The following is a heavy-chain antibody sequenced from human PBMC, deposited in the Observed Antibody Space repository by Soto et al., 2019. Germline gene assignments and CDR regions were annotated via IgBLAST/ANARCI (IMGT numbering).Heavy chain of an antibody. CDR1: GGSINNGDYC. D-gene: IGHD3-22*01. Sequence: QVQLQESGPGLVKPSQTLSLTCTVSGGSINNGDYCWSWLRQPQGKGREWIGYIYNSGRTYQRPSLKSRVTISVDTSKNQFPLKLTSVTAADTAVYYCARSYDSSGYNWFNPWGQGTLVTVSS. CDR3: ARSYDSSGYNWFNP. V-gene: IGHV4-30-4*01. CDR2: IYNSGRT. J-gene: IGHJ5*02.